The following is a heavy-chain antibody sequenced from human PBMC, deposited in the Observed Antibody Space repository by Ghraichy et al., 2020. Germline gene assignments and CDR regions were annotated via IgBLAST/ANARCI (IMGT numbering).Heavy chain of an antibody. D-gene: IGHD3-22*01. J-gene: IGHJ4*02. Sequence: GGSLRLSCAASGFSFSSYAMSWVRQAPGKGLEWVSGISATDGSTYYADSVRGRFTISRHNSKNTVYLQMNSLRAEDTAVYYCARDCSHYDSSGYFYRAAAEYFLDYWGQGTLVTVSS. CDR3: ARDCSHYDSSGYFYRAAAEYFLDY. CDR2: ISATDGST. CDR1: GFSFSSYA. V-gene: IGHV3-23*01.